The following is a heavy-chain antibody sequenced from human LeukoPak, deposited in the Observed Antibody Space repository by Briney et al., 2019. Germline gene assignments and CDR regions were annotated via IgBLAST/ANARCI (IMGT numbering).Heavy chain of an antibody. CDR1: GFNVSSNY. J-gene: IGHJ4*02. CDR3: ARGGAQGYHLPY. Sequence: GGSLRLSCAASGFNVSSNYMSWVRQAPEKGLEWVSVIYSGGSTYYADSVKGRFTISRDNSKNTLYLQMNSLRAEDTAVYYCARGGAQGYHLPYWGQGTRVTVSS. V-gene: IGHV3-53*01. CDR2: IYSGGST. D-gene: IGHD2-15*01.